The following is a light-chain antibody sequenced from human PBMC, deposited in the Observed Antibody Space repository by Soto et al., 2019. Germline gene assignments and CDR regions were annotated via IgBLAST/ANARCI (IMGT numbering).Light chain of an antibody. CDR3: QHYVTWPLT. Sequence: EIVLTQSPATMSVSPGEGPTLSCRASRGIGDTLAWYQQKPGQTPRLLIYDTSIRATGVPARFSGSRSGAEFTLTISSLQSEDFAVYYCQHYVTWPLTFGGGTKVESK. J-gene: IGKJ4*01. CDR1: RGIGDT. CDR2: DTS. V-gene: IGKV3-15*01.